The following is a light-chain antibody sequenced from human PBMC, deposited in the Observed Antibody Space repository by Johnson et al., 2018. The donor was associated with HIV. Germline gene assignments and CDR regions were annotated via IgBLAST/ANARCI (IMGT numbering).Light chain of an antibody. Sequence: QAVLTQPPSVSAAPGQKVTISCSGSSSNIGRNYVSWYQQLPGTAPKLLIFDNNKRPSGIPDRFSGSKSGSSATLGITGIQTGDEADYYCGTWDSSLSAYVFGTGTKVTVL. CDR2: DNN. CDR3: GTWDSSLSAYV. J-gene: IGLJ1*01. V-gene: IGLV1-51*01. CDR1: SSNIGRNY.